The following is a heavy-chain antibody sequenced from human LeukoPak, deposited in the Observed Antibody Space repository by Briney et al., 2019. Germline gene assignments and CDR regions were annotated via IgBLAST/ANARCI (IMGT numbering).Heavy chain of an antibody. Sequence: SLRLSCAASGFTFDDYAMHWVRQAPGKGLEWVSGISWNSGSIYYADSVKGRFTISRDNAKNPLFLQMNSLRPDDTALYYCARVRGYYFDCWGQGTLVTVSS. CDR1: GFTFDDYA. CDR3: ARVRGYYFDC. D-gene: IGHD3-16*01. J-gene: IGHJ4*02. CDR2: ISWNSGSI. V-gene: IGHV3-9*01.